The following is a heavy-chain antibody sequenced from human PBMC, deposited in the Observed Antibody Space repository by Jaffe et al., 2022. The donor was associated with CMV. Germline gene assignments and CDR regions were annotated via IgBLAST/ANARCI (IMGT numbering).Heavy chain of an antibody. Sequence: QVQLVQSGAEVKKPGSSARVSCEASGDTFNRYAINWVRQAPGQGPEWMGRIIPMFGIANYAQKFQGRVTITADKSTSTAYMELSSLRSEDTAVYYCARGGYSYGQDLAFDYWGQGTLVTVSS. D-gene: IGHD5-18*01. J-gene: IGHJ4*02. V-gene: IGHV1-69*09. CDR3: ARGGYSYGQDLAFDY. CDR2: IIPMFGIA. CDR1: GDTFNRYA.